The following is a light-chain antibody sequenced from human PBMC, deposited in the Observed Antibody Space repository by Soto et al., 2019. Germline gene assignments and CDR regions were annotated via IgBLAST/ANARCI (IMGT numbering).Light chain of an antibody. CDR3: QQRGKWPSLT. J-gene: IGKJ4*01. V-gene: IGKV3-11*01. CDR2: DVS. Sequence: EIVLTQSPATLSLSPGERATLSCRASQSVSSYLAWYQHKPGQAPRLLIYDVSSRAPGIPARFSGSGAGTDFTLTISSLEPEDFAVYYCQQRGKWPSLTFGGGTKVEIK. CDR1: QSVSSY.